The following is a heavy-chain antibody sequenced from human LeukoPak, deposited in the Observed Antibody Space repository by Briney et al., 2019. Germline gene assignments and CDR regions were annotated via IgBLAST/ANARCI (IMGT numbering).Heavy chain of an antibody. CDR3: AKAGFSGSYFDY. V-gene: IGHV3-23*01. Sequence: PGGSLRLSCAASGFTFSSYAMSWVRQAPGKGLEWVSAISGSGGSTYYADSVKGRFTISRDNSKNTLYLQMNSPRAEDTAVYYCAKAGFSGSYFDYWGQGTLVTVSS. J-gene: IGHJ4*02. CDR2: ISGSGGST. CDR1: GFTFSSYA. D-gene: IGHD1-26*01.